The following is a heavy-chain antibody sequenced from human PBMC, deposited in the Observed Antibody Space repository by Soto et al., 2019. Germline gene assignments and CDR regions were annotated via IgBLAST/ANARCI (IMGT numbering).Heavy chain of an antibody. Sequence: SVKVSCKASGGTFSSYAISWVRQAPGQGLEWMGGIIPIFGTANYAQKFQGRVTIAADESTSTAYMELSSLRSEDTAVYYCARDTGYSYGSYYYGMDVWGQGTTVTAP. V-gene: IGHV1-69*13. CDR2: IIPIFGTA. J-gene: IGHJ6*02. CDR3: ARDTGYSYGSYYYGMDV. D-gene: IGHD5-18*01. CDR1: GGTFSSYA.